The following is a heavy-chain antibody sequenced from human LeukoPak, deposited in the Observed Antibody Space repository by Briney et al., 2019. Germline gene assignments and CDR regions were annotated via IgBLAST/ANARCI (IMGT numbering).Heavy chain of an antibody. J-gene: IGHJ3*02. CDR1: GFTFSSYG. V-gene: IGHV3-30*02. CDR3: AKDMEDNRGEDIEGAFDI. Sequence: GGSLRLSCAASGFTFSSYGMHWVRQAPGKGLEWVALIWYDGSNKYYTDSVKGRLTISRDNAKNSLYLQMNSLRAEDTALYYCAKDMEDNRGEDIEGAFDIWGQGTMVTVSS. D-gene: IGHD3-10*01. CDR2: IWYDGSNK.